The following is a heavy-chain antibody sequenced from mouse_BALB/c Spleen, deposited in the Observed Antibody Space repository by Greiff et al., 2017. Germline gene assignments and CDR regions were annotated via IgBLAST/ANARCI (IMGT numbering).Heavy chain of an antibody. CDR2: ISSGSSTI. CDR3: ARLGYDYHYFDY. CDR1: GFTFSSFG. J-gene: IGHJ2*01. V-gene: IGHV5-17*02. Sequence: VMLVESGGGLVQPGGSRKLSCAASGFTFSSFGMHWVRQAPEKGLEWVAYISSGSSTIYYADTVKGRFTISRDNPKNTLFLQMTSLRSEDTAMYYCARLGYDYHYFDYWGQGTTLTVSS. D-gene: IGHD2-4*01.